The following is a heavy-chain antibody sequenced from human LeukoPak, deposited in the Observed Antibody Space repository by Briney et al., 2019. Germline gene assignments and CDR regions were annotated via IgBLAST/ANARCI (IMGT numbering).Heavy chain of an antibody. D-gene: IGHD3-3*01. CDR2: IYHSGST. J-gene: IGHJ5*02. CDR3: ASWGPRVLRFSSNWFDP. Sequence: SWVRQPPGKGLEWIGYIYHSGSTYYNPSLKSRVTISVDRSKNQFSLKLSSVTAADTAVYYCASWGPRVLRFSSNWFDPWGQGTLVTVSS. V-gene: IGHV4-30-2*01.